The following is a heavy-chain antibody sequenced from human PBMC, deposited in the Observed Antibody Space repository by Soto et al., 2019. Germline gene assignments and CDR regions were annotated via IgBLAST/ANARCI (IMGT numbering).Heavy chain of an antibody. Sequence: QGQLVESGGGLVKPGGSLRLSCAASEITFTDFYMSWIRQAPGTGLEWISYISNTGSTKYYADSVKGRFTISRDHAKNSLYMDMNTLKADDTAVYFCATAGGIAAAGYWFDPWGQGTLVNVS. CDR3: ATAGGIAAAGYWFDP. V-gene: IGHV3-11*01. D-gene: IGHD6-13*01. CDR1: EITFTDFY. J-gene: IGHJ5*02. CDR2: ISNTGSTK.